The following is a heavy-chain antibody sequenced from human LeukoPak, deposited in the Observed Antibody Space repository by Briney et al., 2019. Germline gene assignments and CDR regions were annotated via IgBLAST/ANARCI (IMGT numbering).Heavy chain of an antibody. D-gene: IGHD2-21*02. CDR1: GFTVSNYA. CDR2: ISHDGSNE. V-gene: IGHV3-30*04. CDR3: ARGDSFYFFTSDLPHAFDV. J-gene: IGHJ3*01. Sequence: PGKSLRLSCAASGFTVSNYAIHWVRQAPGKGLEWVAHISHDGSNEHYADSVKGRFTISRDNSRDTVSLQTNSLRPEDTAVYYCARGDSFYFFTSDLPHAFDVWGPGTMVTVSS.